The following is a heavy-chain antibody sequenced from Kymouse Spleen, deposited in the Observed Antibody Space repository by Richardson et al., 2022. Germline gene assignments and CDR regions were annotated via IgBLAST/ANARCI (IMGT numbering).Heavy chain of an antibody. CDR3: ARERRDSNYVNWFDP. V-gene: IGHV4-31*03. CDR2: IYYSGST. Sequence: QVQLQESGPGLVKPSQTLSLTCTVSGGSISSGGYYWSWIRQHPGKGLEWIGYIYYSGSTYYNPSLKSRVTISVDTSKNQFSLKLSSVTAADTAVYYCARERRDSNYVNWFDPWGQGTLVTVSS. J-gene: IGHJ5*02. D-gene: IGHD4-11,IGHD4-11*01. CDR1: GGSISSGGYY.